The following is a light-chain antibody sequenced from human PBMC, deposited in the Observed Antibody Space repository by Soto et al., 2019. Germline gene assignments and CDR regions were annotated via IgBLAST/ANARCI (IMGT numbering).Light chain of an antibody. Sequence: QSVLTQPASVSGSPGQSITISCTGTSSDVGGYNYVSWYQQHPGKARKLMLYDGSNRPSGGSYRFSGSKSGQTASLTLTGLQAEDEDDYNCSSYTSSSTLDYVFGTGTKVTVL. CDR1: SSDVGGYNY. V-gene: IGLV2-14*01. CDR3: SSYTSSSTLDYV. J-gene: IGLJ1*01. CDR2: DGS.